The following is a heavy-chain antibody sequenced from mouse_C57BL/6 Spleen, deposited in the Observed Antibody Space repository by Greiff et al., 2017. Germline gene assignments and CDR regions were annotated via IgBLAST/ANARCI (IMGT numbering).Heavy chain of an antibody. Sequence: EVQVVESEGGLVQPGSSMKLSCTASGFTFSDYSMAWVRQVPEKGLEWVANINCDGSSTYYLDSLKSRFIITRDNAKNILYLQMSSLKSEDTATYYCARAYSAMDYWGQGTSVTVSS. D-gene: IGHD2-12*01. V-gene: IGHV5-16*01. CDR2: INCDGSST. CDR1: GFTFSDYS. CDR3: ARAYSAMDY. J-gene: IGHJ4*01.